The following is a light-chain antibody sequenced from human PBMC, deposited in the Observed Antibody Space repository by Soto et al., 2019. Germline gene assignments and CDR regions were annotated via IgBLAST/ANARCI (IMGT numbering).Light chain of an antibody. CDR2: EVS. CDR3: SSYTSSSTLV. V-gene: IGLV2-14*01. Sequence: QSALTQPASVSGSPGQSITISCTGTSSDVGAYNYVSWYQQHPGNAPKLMIYEVSNRPSGVSNRFSGSKSGNTASLTISGLQAEDEADYYCSSYTSSSTLVFGTGTKLTV. J-gene: IGLJ1*01. CDR1: SSDVGAYNY.